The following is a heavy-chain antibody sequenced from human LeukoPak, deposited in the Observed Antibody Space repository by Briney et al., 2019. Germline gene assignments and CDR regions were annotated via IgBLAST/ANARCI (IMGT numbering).Heavy chain of an antibody. Sequence: GRSLRLSCAASGFSFNSYPMHWVRQAPGKGLEWVAVISNDGNNKYYADSVKGRFTISRDNAKNSLYLQMNSLRAEDTAVYYCAREPPFGPAAISFDYWGQGTLVTVSS. V-gene: IGHV3-30*04. D-gene: IGHD2-2*02. CDR3: AREPPFGPAAISFDY. CDR1: GFSFNSYP. CDR2: ISNDGNNK. J-gene: IGHJ4*02.